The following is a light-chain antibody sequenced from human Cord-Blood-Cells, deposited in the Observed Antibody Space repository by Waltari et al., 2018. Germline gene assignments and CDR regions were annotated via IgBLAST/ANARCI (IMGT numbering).Light chain of an antibody. CDR3: SSYTSSSTLV. V-gene: IGLV2-14*01. CDR1: SSDAGGYNY. CDR2: DVS. J-gene: IGLJ2*01. Sequence: QSALTQPASVSGSPGQSITISCTGTSSDAGGYNYVSWYQQHPGKAPKLMIYDVSNRPSGVSNRFSDSKSANTASLTISGLQAEDEADYYCSSYTSSSTLVFGGGTKRTVL.